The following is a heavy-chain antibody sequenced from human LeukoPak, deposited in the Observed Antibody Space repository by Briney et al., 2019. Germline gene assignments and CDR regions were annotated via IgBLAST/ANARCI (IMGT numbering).Heavy chain of an antibody. CDR1: GGTFSSYT. V-gene: IGHV1-69*02. J-gene: IGHJ2*01. D-gene: IGHD3-10*01. CDR2: IIPILGIA. CDR3: ARPSLSGMVRGNWYFDL. Sequence: ASVKVSCKASGGTFSSYTISWVRQAPGQGLEWMGRIIPILGIANYAQKFQGRVAITADKSTSTAYMELNSLRSEDTAVYYCARPSLSGMVRGNWYFDLWGRGTLVTVSS.